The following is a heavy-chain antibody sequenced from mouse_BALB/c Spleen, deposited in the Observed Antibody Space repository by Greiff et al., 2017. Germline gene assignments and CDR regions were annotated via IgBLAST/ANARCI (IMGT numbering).Heavy chain of an antibody. CDR2: ICGGGGT. CDR1: GFTLSSYS. J-gene: IGHJ2*01. Sequence: VQGVESGAGLVAPSQTLSITCTVSGFTLSSYSVHWVRQTPGQGLEWLGMICGGGGTDYNSALKSRLGISKDNTTSQVFLIMNSLQTDDTAMYYWARSGGLGVGSYFDYWGQGTTLTVSS. CDR3: ARSGGLGVGSYFDY. D-gene: IGHD2-2*01. V-gene: IGHV2-6-4*01.